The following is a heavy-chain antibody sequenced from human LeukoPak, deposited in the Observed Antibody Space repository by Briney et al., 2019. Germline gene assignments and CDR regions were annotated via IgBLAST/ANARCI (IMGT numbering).Heavy chain of an antibody. CDR3: AKLCSGGSCYWNY. V-gene: IGHV3-23*01. CDR2: ISASGRTT. D-gene: IGHD2-15*01. Sequence: PGASLRLSCAAAGFTFSSYAMSWVRQAPGKGLEWVSHISASGRTTDYADSVKGRFTISRDNSKNTVYLQMNSLRAEDTAVYYCAKLCSGGSCYWNYWGQGTRVTVSS. J-gene: IGHJ4*02. CDR1: GFTFSSYA.